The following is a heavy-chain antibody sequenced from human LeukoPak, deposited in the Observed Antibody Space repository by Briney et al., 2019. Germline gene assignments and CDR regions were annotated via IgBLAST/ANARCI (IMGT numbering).Heavy chain of an antibody. CDR2: INPNSGGT. V-gene: IGHV1-2*04. CDR1: GYTFTGYY. J-gene: IGHJ4*02. D-gene: IGHD1-26*01. CDR3: ARAPIVGAADY. Sequence: ASVKVSCKASGYTFTGYYMHWVRQAPGKGLEWMGWINPNSGGTNYAQKFQGWVTMTRDTSISTAYMELSRLRSDDTAVYYCARAPIVGAADYWGQGTLVTVSS.